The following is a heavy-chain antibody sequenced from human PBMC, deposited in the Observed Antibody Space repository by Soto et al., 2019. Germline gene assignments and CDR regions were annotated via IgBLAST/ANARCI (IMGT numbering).Heavy chain of an antibody. Sequence: ASVKVSCKASGYTFTGYYMHWVRQAPGQGLEWMGWINPNSGGTNYAQKFQGRVTMTRDTSISTAYMELSRLRSDDTAVYYCARDANIIAARPSWSGYWGQGTRVTSPQ. V-gene: IGHV1-2*02. J-gene: IGHJ4*02. CDR3: ARDANIIAARPSWSGY. CDR2: INPNSGGT. CDR1: GYTFTGYY. D-gene: IGHD6-6*01.